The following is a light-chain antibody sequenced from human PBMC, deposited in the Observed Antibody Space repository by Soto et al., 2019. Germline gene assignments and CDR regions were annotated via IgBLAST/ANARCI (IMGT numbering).Light chain of an antibody. CDR1: QRISSW. Sequence: DIQMTQSPSTLSASVGDRVTITCRASQRISSWLAWYQQKPGKAPKLLIYDASSLQGGVPSRFSGSGSGTDYTLTISSLQPEDFATYYCQQSYRTPTFGQGTRLEIK. J-gene: IGKJ5*01. CDR3: QQSYRTPT. CDR2: DAS. V-gene: IGKV1-5*01.